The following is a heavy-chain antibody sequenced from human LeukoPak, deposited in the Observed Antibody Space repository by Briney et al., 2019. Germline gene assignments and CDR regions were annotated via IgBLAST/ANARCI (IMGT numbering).Heavy chain of an antibody. CDR3: AKSVTGDRYYYYYMDV. J-gene: IGHJ6*03. Sequence: GGSLRLSCAASGFTFSSYGMHWVRQAPGKGLEWVAVIWYDGSNKYYADSVKGRFTISRDNSKNTLYLQMNSLRAEDTAVYYCAKSVTGDRYYYYYMDVWGKGTTVTVSS. V-gene: IGHV3-33*06. CDR2: IWYDGSNK. D-gene: IGHD7-27*01. CDR1: GFTFSSYG.